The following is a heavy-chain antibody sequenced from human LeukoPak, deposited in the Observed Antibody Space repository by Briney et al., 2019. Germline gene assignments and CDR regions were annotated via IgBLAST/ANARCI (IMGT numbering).Heavy chain of an antibody. CDR2: IKQDGSEK. D-gene: IGHD1-26*01. V-gene: IGHV3-7*01. CDR1: AFTSSSYW. J-gene: IGHJ4*02. CDR3: ARRIVGPTSGRDY. Sequence: GGSLRLSCAASAFTSSSYWMRWVRQAPGKGLELVANIKQDGSEKYYVDSVQGRFTIARDNAKNSLYLQMNSLRVEDTAVYYCARRIVGPTSGRDYWGQGTPVTVSS.